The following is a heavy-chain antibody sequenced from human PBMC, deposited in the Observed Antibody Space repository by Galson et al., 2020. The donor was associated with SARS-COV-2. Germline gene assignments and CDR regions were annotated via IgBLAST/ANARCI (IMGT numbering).Heavy chain of an antibody. CDR1: GFKFDEYG. V-gene: IGHV3-20*04. J-gene: IGHJ6*02. CDR3: ARDGGYGENHYYGMDV. Sequence: GESLKISCAASGFKFDEYGMSWVRQVPGKGLEWVSAINWNGGSTRYGDSVEGRFTISRDNVKSSLFLQMDSVRAEDTALYYCARDGGYGENHYYGMDVWGQGTTVTVSS. D-gene: IGHD4-17*01. CDR2: INWNGGST.